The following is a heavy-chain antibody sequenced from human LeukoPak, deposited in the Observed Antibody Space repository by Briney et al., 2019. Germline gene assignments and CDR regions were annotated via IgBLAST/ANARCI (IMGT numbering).Heavy chain of an antibody. D-gene: IGHD6-13*01. J-gene: IGHJ4*02. CDR2: INHSGST. Sequence: PSETLSLTCAVYGGSFSGYYWSWIRQPPGKGLEWIGEINHSGSTNYNPPLKSRVTISVDTSKNQFSLKLSSVTAADTAVYYCARGVAAAGIGPYYFDYWGQGTLVTVSS. CDR1: GGSFSGYY. V-gene: IGHV4-34*01. CDR3: ARGVAAAGIGPYYFDY.